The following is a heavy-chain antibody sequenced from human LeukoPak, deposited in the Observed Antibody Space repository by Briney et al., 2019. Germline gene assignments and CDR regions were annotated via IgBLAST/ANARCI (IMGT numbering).Heavy chain of an antibody. CDR3: AKELQAAGTFDY. CDR1: GFTFSSYG. CDR2: ISYDGRNE. J-gene: IGHJ4*02. D-gene: IGHD6-19*01. Sequence: GGSLRLSCAASGFTFSSYGIHWVRQAPGKGLEWVAVISYDGRNEYYADSVKGRFTISRDNSKNTLYLQMNSLRAEDTAVYFCAKELQAAGTFDYWGQGTLVTVSS. V-gene: IGHV3-30*18.